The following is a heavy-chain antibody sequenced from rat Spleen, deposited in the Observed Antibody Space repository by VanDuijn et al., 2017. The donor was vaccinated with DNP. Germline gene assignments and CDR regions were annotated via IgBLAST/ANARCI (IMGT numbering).Heavy chain of an antibody. CDR1: GYSITSSY. J-gene: IGHJ2*01. CDR3: ARHHGSPLGY. D-gene: IGHD1-7*01. CDR2: ISYRGST. Sequence: EVQLQESGPGLVKPSQSLSLTCSVTGYSITSSYRWNWIRKFPGNKMEWVGHISYRGSTTYNPSLKSRISIIRDTSKNQFFLQLNSVTAEDTATYYCARHHGSPLGYWGQGVMVTVSS. V-gene: IGHV3-1*01.